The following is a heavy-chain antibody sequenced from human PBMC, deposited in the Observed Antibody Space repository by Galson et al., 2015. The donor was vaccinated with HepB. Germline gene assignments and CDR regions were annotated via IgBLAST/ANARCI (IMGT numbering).Heavy chain of an antibody. CDR1: GYTISNIY. Sequence: SLRLSCAASGYTISNIYVSWVRQAPGKGLEWVSLIYSDGSTYYADSVKGRFTISRDNSKNTLYLQMNSLRPEDTAVYYCAKDQGEGYRNYYYYYGMDVWGQGTTVTVSS. V-gene: IGHV3-66*02. D-gene: IGHD5-12*01. CDR3: AKDQGEGYRNYYYYYGMDV. CDR2: IYSDGST. J-gene: IGHJ6*02.